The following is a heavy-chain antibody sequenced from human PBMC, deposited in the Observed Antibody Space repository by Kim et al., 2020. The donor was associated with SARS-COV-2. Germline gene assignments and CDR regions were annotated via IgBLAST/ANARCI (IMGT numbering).Heavy chain of an antibody. Sequence: YADSVKGRFTISRDHAKNTLSLQMNSLRAEDTAVYHCVRVHTSSWNFDYWGQGTLVTVSS. J-gene: IGHJ4*02. V-gene: IGHV3-74*01. D-gene: IGHD6-13*01. CDR3: VRVHTSSWNFDY.